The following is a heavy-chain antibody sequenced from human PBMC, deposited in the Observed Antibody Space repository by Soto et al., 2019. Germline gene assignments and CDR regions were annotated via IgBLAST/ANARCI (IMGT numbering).Heavy chain of an antibody. CDR3: ATYRGYGDPNDY. V-gene: IGHV1-3*04. J-gene: IGHJ4*02. CDR2: LNSGNGNT. D-gene: IGHD5-12*01. Sequence: QIHLVQSGAEVQKPGASVKVSCKASGYDFTAYAMHWVRQAPGQSLEWMGWLNSGNGNTKYSEKFQGRVTITSDTSATTAYMELSGLRSEDTAVYYCATYRGYGDPNDYWGQGTLVTVSS. CDR1: GYDFTAYA.